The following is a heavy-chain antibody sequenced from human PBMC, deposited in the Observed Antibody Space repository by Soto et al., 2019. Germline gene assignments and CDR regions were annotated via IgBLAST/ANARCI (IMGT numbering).Heavy chain of an antibody. CDR1: GYTFTSYG. V-gene: IGHV1-18*01. CDR3: ARAPLYSTSPKSAFDI. Sequence: VQLLQSGPEVKKPGASVKVSCKASGYTFTSYGISWVRQAPGQGLEWMGWISTYNGNPNYAQKLQGRVTMTTDTSTSTAYMELRSLRSDDTAVFYCARAPLYSTSPKSAFDIWGQGTVVTVSS. J-gene: IGHJ3*02. D-gene: IGHD6-6*01. CDR2: ISTYNGNP.